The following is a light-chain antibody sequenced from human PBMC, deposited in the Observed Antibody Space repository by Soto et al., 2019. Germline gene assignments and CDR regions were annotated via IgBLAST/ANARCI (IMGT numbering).Light chain of an antibody. V-gene: IGKV3-11*01. J-gene: IGKJ5*01. Sequence: EFVLTQSPATLSLSPGERATLSCRASQSVGSYLVWYQHKPGQAPRLLIYDASNRATGIPARFSGSGSGTDFTLTISRLEPVDFAVYFCQQRSDWPITFGQGTRLDMK. CDR3: QQRSDWPIT. CDR2: DAS. CDR1: QSVGSY.